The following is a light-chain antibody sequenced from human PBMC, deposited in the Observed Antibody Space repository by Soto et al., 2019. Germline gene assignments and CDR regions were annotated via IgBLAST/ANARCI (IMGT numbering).Light chain of an antibody. CDR3: QQRYSWLRV. J-gene: IGKJ1*01. V-gene: IGKV3-11*01. Sequence: FVVTQSPDTLSLSPGETATLSCRAGQSVSSSVAWYQHKPGQSPRLVVYSGYKRSPGVPARFSGSGSGTDFTLTISSLESDDFAIYYCQQRYSWLRVFGPGTKVDIK. CDR2: SGY. CDR1: QSVSSS.